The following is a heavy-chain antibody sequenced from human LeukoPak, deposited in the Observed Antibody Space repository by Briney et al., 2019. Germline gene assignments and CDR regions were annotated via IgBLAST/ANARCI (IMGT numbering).Heavy chain of an antibody. D-gene: IGHD3-10*01. J-gene: IGHJ4*02. CDR3: ARDDGFYSASGIYQNYFDH. CDR1: GFTFSAYW. Sequence: PGGSLRLSCAAPGFTFSAYWMSWVRQAPGKGLEWVANLKQDGSEKYYVDSVKGRFTISRDNAKNSLYLQMNSLRGEDTAVYYCARDDGFYSASGIYQNYFDHWGQGILVTVSP. V-gene: IGHV3-7*01. CDR2: LKQDGSEK.